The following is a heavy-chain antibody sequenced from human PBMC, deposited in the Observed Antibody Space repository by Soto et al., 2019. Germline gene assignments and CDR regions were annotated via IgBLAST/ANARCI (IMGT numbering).Heavy chain of an antibody. Sequence: ASVKVSCKASAYTCTCYYMHWVRQAPGQGLEWMGWINPNSGGTNYAKKFKGWVTMTRDTSISTAYMELSRLRSDDTAGYYCARAGVDTAMVIDPYYGMDVWGQGTTVTVSS. D-gene: IGHD5-18*01. V-gene: IGHV1-2*04. J-gene: IGHJ6*02. CDR2: INPNSGGT. CDR1: AYTCTCYY. CDR3: ARAGVDTAMVIDPYYGMDV.